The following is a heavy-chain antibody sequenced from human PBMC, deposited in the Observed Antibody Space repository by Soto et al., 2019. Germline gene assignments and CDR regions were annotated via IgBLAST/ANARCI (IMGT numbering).Heavy chain of an antibody. CDR2: IRGSGGST. CDR3: AKDRDYLNSIRGLDP. Sequence: ESGGDLVQPGGSLRLSCAASGFSITNYAMTWVRQAPGKGLEWVAGIRGSGGSTYYADSVKGRFIISKDNSKNTRYLQMNGLRAEDTAIYYCAKDRDYLNSIRGLDPWGQGTLVTVSS. D-gene: IGHD4-17*01. J-gene: IGHJ5*02. CDR1: GFSITNYA. V-gene: IGHV3-23*01.